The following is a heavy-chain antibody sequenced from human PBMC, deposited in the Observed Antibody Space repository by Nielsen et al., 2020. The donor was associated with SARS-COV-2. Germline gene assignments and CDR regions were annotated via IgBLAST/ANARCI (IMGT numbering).Heavy chain of an antibody. D-gene: IGHD5-12*01. CDR2: ISYDGSNK. V-gene: IGHV3-30*18. CDR3: AKDRGYSGYGVGYCFDY. Sequence: GESLKISWAASGFTFSSYGMHWVRQAPGKGLGWVAVISYDGSNKYYADSVKGRFTISRDNSKNTLYLQMNSLRAEDTAVYYCAKDRGYSGYGVGYCFDYWGQGTLVTVSS. CDR1: GFTFSSYG. J-gene: IGHJ4*02.